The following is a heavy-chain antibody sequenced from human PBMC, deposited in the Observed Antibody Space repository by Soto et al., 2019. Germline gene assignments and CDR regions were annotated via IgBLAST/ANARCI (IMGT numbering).Heavy chain of an antibody. CDR2: IYYSGST. Sequence: PSETLTFTCTVSGGSISSYYWSWIRQPPGKGLEWIGYIYYSGSTNYNPSLKSRVTISVDTSKNQFSLKLSSVTAADTAVYYCARDLSIAARLHYYYYGMDVWGQGTTVTVSS. V-gene: IGHV4-59*01. J-gene: IGHJ6*02. CDR3: ARDLSIAARLHYYYYGMDV. CDR1: GGSISSYY. D-gene: IGHD6-6*01.